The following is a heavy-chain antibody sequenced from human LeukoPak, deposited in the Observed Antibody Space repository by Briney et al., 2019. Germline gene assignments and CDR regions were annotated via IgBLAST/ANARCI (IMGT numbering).Heavy chain of an antibody. J-gene: IGHJ4*02. D-gene: IGHD6-13*01. CDR2: IYYSGST. Sequence: TETLSLTCTVSGGSISSYYWSWIRQPPGKGLEWIGYIYYSGSTNYNPSLKSRVTISVDTSKNQFSLKLSSVTAADTAVYYCARVYKSGAAAGYYYFDYWGQGTLVTVSS. CDR3: ARVYKSGAAAGYYYFDY. V-gene: IGHV4-59*01. CDR1: GGSISSYY.